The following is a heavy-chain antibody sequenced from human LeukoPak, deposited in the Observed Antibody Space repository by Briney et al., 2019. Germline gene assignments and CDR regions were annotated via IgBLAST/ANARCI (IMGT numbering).Heavy chain of an antibody. Sequence: GGSLRLSCATSGFTFSTYAMHWVRQAPGKGLEWVAVIWYDGSNEHYADSVKGRFTISRANSRNTLYLQMNSLRVEDTAVYYCAREVDCSGGRCYRGEFDYWGQGTLVTVSS. V-gene: IGHV3-33*01. CDR2: IWYDGSNE. CDR3: AREVDCSGGRCYRGEFDY. J-gene: IGHJ4*02. CDR1: GFTFSTYA. D-gene: IGHD2-15*01.